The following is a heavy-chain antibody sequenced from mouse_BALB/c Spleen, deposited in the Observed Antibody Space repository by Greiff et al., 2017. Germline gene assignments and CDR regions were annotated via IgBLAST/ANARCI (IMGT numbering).Heavy chain of an antibody. V-gene: IGHV1-9*01. CDR1: GYTFSSYW. CDR2: ILPGSGCT. J-gene: IGHJ4*01. Sequence: VQLQQSGAELMKPGASVKISCKASGYTFSSYWMHWVKQRPGHGLEWIGDILPGSGCTNYNEKFKGKATFTADTSSNTAYMQLSSLTSEDSAVYYCARQNWDDAMDYWGQGTSVTVSA. CDR3: ARQNWDDAMDY. D-gene: IGHD4-1*01.